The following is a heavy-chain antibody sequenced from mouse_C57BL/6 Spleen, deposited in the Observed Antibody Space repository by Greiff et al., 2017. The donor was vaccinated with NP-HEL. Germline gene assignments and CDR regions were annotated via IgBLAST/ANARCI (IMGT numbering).Heavy chain of an antibody. CDR3: TRWVLITHFDY. D-gene: IGHD2-4*01. V-gene: IGHV1-15*01. CDR1: GYTFTDYE. CDR2: IDPETGGT. J-gene: IGHJ2*01. Sequence: QVQLQQSGAELVRPGASVTLSCKASGYTFTDYEMHWVKQTPVHGLEWIGAIDPETGGTAYNQKFKGKAILTADKSSSTAYMELRSLTSEDSAVYYCTRWVLITHFDYWGQGTTLTVSS.